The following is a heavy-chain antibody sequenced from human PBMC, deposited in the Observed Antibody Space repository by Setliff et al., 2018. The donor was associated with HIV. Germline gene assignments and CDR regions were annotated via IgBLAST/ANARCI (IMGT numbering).Heavy chain of an antibody. V-gene: IGHV4-4*09. CDR3: ATLDHSGGNFLAY. D-gene: IGHD2-21*02. J-gene: IGHJ4*02. CDR2: IHSSGST. Sequence: SETLSLTCTVSGGSVNDFYCNWIRQPPGKGPEWIGYIHSSGSTIYNPSLKSRITISLDTSKEQLSLELSSATAADTAVYYCATLDHSGGNFLAYWGQGSLVTSPQ. CDR1: GGSVNDFY.